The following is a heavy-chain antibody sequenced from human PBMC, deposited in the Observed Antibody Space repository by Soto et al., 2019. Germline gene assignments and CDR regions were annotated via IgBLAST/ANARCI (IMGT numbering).Heavy chain of an antibody. D-gene: IGHD2-15*01. CDR3: ARAHAPTLPFDY. V-gene: IGHV4-61*01. Sequence: PSETLSLTCTVSGGSVSSGTYFWNWIRQPPGKGLEWIGYIYNSGSTKYNPSLKSRVTISVDTSKNQFSLSLDSVTAADTAVYFCARAHAPTLPFDYWGQGTLVTVSS. J-gene: IGHJ4*01. CDR2: IYNSGST. CDR1: GGSVSSGTYF.